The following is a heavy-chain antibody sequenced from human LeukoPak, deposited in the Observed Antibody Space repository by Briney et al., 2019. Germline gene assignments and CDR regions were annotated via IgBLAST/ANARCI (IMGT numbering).Heavy chain of an antibody. J-gene: IGHJ6*02. CDR3: ARERSGMDV. Sequence: PGGSLRLSCSASGFTFSNSAMHWVRQAPGKGLVWVSRINTDGSRASYADSVKGRFTISRDNAKNTLYLQMNSLRAEETAVYYCARERSGMDVWGQGTTVTVSS. CDR2: INTDGSRA. CDR1: GFTFSNSA. V-gene: IGHV3-74*01.